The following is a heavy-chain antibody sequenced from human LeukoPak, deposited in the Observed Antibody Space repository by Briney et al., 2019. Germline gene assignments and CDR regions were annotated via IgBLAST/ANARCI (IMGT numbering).Heavy chain of an antibody. CDR1: GVSTTNGIYY. D-gene: IGHD3-10*01. J-gene: IGHJ4*02. CDR3: ARHAYGSGSYSLYYFDY. V-gene: IGHV4-39*01. Sequence: PSETLSLTCTVSGVSTTNGIYYWAWIRQPPGKGLEWIGSIYYSGSTYYNPSLKSRVTISVDTSKNQFSLKLSSVTAADTAVYYCARHAYGSGSYSLYYFDYWGQGTLVTVSS. CDR2: IYYSGST.